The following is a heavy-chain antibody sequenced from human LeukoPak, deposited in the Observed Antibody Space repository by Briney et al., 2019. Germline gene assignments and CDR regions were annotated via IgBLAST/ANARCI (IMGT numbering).Heavy chain of an antibody. CDR2: INPNSGGT. Sequence: ASVKVSCKASGYTFTGYYMHWVRQAPGQGLEWMGWINPNSGGTNYAQKFQGRVTMTGDTSISTAYMELSRLRSDDTAVYYCARASSGYCSGGSCYSDYWGQGTLVTVSS. CDR1: GYTFTGYY. J-gene: IGHJ4*02. CDR3: ARASSGYCSGGSCYSDY. V-gene: IGHV1-2*02. D-gene: IGHD2-15*01.